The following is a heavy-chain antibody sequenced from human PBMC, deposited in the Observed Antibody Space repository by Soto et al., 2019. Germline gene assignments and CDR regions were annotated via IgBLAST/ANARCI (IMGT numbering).Heavy chain of an antibody. V-gene: IGHV4-59*01. CDR3: ARDRYSYGSFGL. Sequence: QVQLQESGPGLVKPSETLSLTCTVSGGSISSYYWSWIRQPPGKGLEWIGYIYYSGSTNYNPSLKSRVTISVDTSKNQCSLKLSSVTAADTAVYYCARDRYSYGSFGLWGRGTLVTVSS. D-gene: IGHD5-18*01. CDR2: IYYSGST. J-gene: IGHJ2*01. CDR1: GGSISSYY.